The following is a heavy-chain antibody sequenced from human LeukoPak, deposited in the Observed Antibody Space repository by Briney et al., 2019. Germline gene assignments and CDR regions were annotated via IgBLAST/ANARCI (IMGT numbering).Heavy chain of an antibody. D-gene: IGHD3-3*01. CDR3: VKESTIFGVVNYMDV. CDR2: IRYDGSNK. CDR1: GLTFSSYG. Sequence: GGPLRLSCAASGLTFSSYGMHWVRQAPGKGLEWVAVIRYDGSNKYYTDSVKGRLTISRDNSKNTLYLQMSSLRAEETAVYYCVKESTIFGVVNYMDVWGKGTTVTVSS. V-gene: IGHV3-33*03. J-gene: IGHJ6*03.